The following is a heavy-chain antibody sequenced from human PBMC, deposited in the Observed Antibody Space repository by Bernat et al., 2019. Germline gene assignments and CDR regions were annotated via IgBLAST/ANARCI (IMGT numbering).Heavy chain of an antibody. D-gene: IGHD1-26*01. CDR2: ISYDGSNK. Sequence: QVQLVESGGGVVQPGGSLRLACAASGFTFSNYGMHWVRQAPGKGLEWVAVISYDGSNKYYADSVKGRFTISRDNSKNTLYLQMNSLRAEDTAVYYCAKDSHASWVQLPNDPWGQGTLVTVSS. CDR1: GFTFSNYG. V-gene: IGHV3-30*18. CDR3: AKDSHASWVQLPNDP. J-gene: IGHJ5*02.